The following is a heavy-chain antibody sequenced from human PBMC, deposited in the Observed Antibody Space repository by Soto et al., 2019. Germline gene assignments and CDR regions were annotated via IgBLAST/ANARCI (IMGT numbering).Heavy chain of an antibody. CDR2: INSYSGGT. D-gene: IGHD2-8*01. J-gene: IGHJ4*02. CDR1: GDTFTGQY. Sequence: ASVKVSCKASGDTFTGQYIHWVRQAPGQGLEWMGWINSYSGGTKYAQNFQGRLSMTRDTSITTAYMDLSGLRSDDTALYFCARSTCSNGICLPSYSFDFSGQGTMLTVYS. CDR3: ARSTCSNGICLPSYSFDF. V-gene: IGHV1-2*02.